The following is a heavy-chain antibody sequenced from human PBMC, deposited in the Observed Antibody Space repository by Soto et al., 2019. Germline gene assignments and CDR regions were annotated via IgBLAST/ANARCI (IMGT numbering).Heavy chain of an antibody. CDR1: GYTFTGYY. CDR3: ARVGMTTVTPTLDY. CDR2: INPNSGGT. Sequence: ASVKVSCKASGYTFTGYYMHWVRQAPGQGLEWMGWINPNSGGTNYAQKFQGWVTMTRDTSISTAYMELSRLRSDDTAVYYCARVGMTTVTPTLDYWGQGTLVTVSS. J-gene: IGHJ4*02. D-gene: IGHD4-4*01. V-gene: IGHV1-2*04.